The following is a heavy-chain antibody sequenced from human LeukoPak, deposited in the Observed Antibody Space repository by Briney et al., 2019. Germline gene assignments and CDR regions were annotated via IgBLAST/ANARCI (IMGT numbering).Heavy chain of an antibody. J-gene: IGHJ4*02. CDR3: AAKMTYLQDY. CDR1: GFTFSTSA. D-gene: IGHD1-1*01. CDR2: ISSSSSYI. V-gene: IGHV3-21*01. Sequence: PGGSLRLSCAASGFTFSTSAMSWVRQAPGKGLEWVSSISSSSSYIYYADSVKGRFTISRDNAKNSLYLQMNSLRAEDTAVYYCAAKMTYLQDYWGQGTLVTVSS.